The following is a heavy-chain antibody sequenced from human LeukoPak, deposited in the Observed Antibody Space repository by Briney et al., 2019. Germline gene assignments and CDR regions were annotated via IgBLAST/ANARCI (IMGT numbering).Heavy chain of an antibody. V-gene: IGHV4-59*12. CDR3: ARDGGWELLSLFDY. CDR1: GGSISSYY. D-gene: IGHD1-26*01. Sequence: SETLSLTCTVSGGSISSYYWSWIRQPPGKGLEWIGYIYYSGSTNYNPSLKSRVTISVDTSKNQFSLKLSSVTAADTAVYYCARDGGWELLSLFDYWGQGTLVTVSS. CDR2: IYYSGST. J-gene: IGHJ4*02.